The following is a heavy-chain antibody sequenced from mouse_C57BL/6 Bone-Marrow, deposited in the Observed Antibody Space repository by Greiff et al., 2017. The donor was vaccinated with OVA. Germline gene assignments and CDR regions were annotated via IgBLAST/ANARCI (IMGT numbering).Heavy chain of an antibody. CDR1: GYTFTSYG. CDR3: AVGGSWYFDV. CDR2: IYPRSGNT. V-gene: IGHV1-81*01. Sequence: VKLQESGAELARPGASVKLSCKASGYTFTSYGISWVKQRTGQGLEWIGEIYPRSGNTYYNEKFKGKATLTADKSSSTAYMELRSLTSEDSAVYFCAVGGSWYFDVWGTGTTVTVSS. J-gene: IGHJ1*03.